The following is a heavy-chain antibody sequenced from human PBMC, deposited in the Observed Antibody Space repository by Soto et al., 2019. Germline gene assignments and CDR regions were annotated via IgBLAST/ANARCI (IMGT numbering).Heavy chain of an antibody. CDR1: GFTFSSYG. V-gene: IGHV3-33*01. CDR2: IWYDGSNK. J-gene: IGHJ6*02. Sequence: PGGSLRLSCAASGFTFSSYGMHWVRQAPGKGLEWVAVIWYDGSNKYYADSVKGRFTISRDNSKNTLYLQMNSLRAEDTAVYYCARDAYSSGWVTNYYYYYGMDVWGQGTTVTVS. CDR3: ARDAYSSGWVTNYYYYYGMDV. D-gene: IGHD6-19*01.